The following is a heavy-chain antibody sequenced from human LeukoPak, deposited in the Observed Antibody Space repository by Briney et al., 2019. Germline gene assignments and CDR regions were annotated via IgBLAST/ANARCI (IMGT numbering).Heavy chain of an antibody. V-gene: IGHV3-72*01. CDR1: GFKFSDHY. CDR2: IRHKASSYTT. Sequence: PGGSQRLSCAASGFKFSDHYRDWVRQPPGKGLERVGGIRHKASSYTTEYAASVEGSFTISRDVSESSLYLQMNSLRTEHTAVYYCGRIAINANNGMDVWGQGTTVTVSS. CDR3: GRIAINANNGMDV. J-gene: IGHJ6*02. D-gene: IGHD1/OR15-1a*01.